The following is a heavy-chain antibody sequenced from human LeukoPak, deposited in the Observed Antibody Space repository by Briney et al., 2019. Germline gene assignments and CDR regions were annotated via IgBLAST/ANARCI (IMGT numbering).Heavy chain of an antibody. CDR2: IDRGGSK. V-gene: IGHV3-53*01. D-gene: IGHD4-17*01. J-gene: IGHJ3*02. CDR3: AKESGDYGIIGI. Sequence: GGSLRLSCAASGFTVTSNYMNWVRQAPGKGLEWVSVIDRGGSKYYADSVKGRFTISRDNAKNSLYLQMYSLRAEDTAVYYCAKESGDYGIIGIWGQGTMVTVSS. CDR1: GFTVTSNY.